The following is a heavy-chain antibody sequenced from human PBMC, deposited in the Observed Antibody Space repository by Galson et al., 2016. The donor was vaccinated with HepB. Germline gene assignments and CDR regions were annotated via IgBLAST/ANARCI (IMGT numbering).Heavy chain of an antibody. J-gene: IGHJ6*03. CDR1: GFIFSVYN. D-gene: IGHD3-10*01. Sequence: SLRLSCAASGFIFSVYNMNWARQAPGKGLEWVASITGTDYYTYYADSIKDRFTISRDNPRNLLHLQMNSLRVDDSAIYYCARGSGSGSSRSRFYFYMDMWGKGTTVTVSS. V-gene: IGHV3-69-1*02. CDR2: ITGTDYYT. CDR3: ARGSGSGSSRSRFYFYMDM.